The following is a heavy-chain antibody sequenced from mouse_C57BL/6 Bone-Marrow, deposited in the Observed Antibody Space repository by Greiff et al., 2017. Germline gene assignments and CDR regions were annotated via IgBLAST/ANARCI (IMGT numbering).Heavy chain of an antibody. CDR3: ARSCYYDAMDY. CDR1: GYTFTSYW. V-gene: IGHV1-61*01. J-gene: IGHJ4*01. D-gene: IGHD1-1*01. Sequence: QVQLQQPGAELVRPGSSVKLSCKASGYTFTSYWMDWVKQRPGQGLEWIGNIYPSDSETHYNQKFKDKATLTVDKSSSTAYMQLSSLTSEDSAVYYCARSCYYDAMDYWGQGTSVTVSS. CDR2: IYPSDSET.